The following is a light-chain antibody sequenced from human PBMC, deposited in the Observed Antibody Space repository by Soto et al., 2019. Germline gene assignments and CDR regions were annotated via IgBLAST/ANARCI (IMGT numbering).Light chain of an antibody. Sequence: QSALTQPASVSGYPGQSITISCTGINSDVGAYNLVSWYQQYPGKAPKLMIYEVTNRPSGVSNRFSGSKSGNTASLTISGLQAEDEADYYCSSYTTSSTLGVFGTGTKLTVL. CDR2: EVT. V-gene: IGLV2-14*01. J-gene: IGLJ1*01. CDR3: SSYTTSSTLGV. CDR1: NSDVGAYNL.